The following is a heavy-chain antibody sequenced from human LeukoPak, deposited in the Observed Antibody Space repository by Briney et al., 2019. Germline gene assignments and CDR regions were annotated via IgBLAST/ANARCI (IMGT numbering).Heavy chain of an antibody. J-gene: IGHJ3*01. D-gene: IGHD6-13*01. V-gene: IGHV3-30-3*01. CDR2: ISYDGSNK. Sequence: PGRSLRLSCAASGFTFSSYAMHWVRQAPGKGLEWVAVISYDGSNKYYADSVKGRFTISRDNSKNTLYLQMNSPRAEDTAVYYRARADSSSWPGEAFDAWGQGTMVTVSS. CDR3: ARADSSSWPGEAFDA. CDR1: GFTFSSYA.